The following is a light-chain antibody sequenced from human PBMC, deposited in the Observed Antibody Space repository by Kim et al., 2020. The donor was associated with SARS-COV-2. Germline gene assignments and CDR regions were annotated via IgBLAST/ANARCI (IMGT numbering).Light chain of an antibody. CDR3: QQYGSSPPFT. J-gene: IGKJ3*01. V-gene: IGKV3-20*01. CDR1: QSFSSNY. CDR2: GAS. Sequence: EVVLTQSPATLSLSPGERATLSCRASQSFSSNYLAWYQQRPGQAPRLLIYGASKRATGIPDRFSGSGSGTDFTLTISRLEPEDFVVYYCQQYGSSPPFTFGPGTKVDIK.